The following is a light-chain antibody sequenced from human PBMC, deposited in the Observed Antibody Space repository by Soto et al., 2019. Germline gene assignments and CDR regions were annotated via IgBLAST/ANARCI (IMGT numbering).Light chain of an antibody. Sequence: SYVLTQPPSVSVAPGKTARITWEVDKTGSKSVHWYQQKPGQAPVLVIYYDSARPSGIPERFSGSNSGNTATLTVSRVEAGDEADYYCQVWDSSSDRYVFGSGTKLTVL. CDR1: KTGSKS. J-gene: IGLJ1*01. CDR3: QVWDSSSDRYV. V-gene: IGLV3-21*04. CDR2: YDS.